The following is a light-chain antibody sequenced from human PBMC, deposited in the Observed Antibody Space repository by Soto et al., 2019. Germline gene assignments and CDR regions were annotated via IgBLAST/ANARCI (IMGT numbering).Light chain of an antibody. Sequence: QSALTQPPSASGSPGQSVTISCTGTSSDVGGYNYVSWYQQHPGKAPKLMISEVSKRPSGVPDRFSGSKSFNTASLNVSGLQAEDEADYYCSSFDGNNNLVFGGGTKVTVL. CDR3: SSFDGNNNLV. J-gene: IGLJ2*01. V-gene: IGLV2-8*01. CDR1: SSDVGGYNY. CDR2: EVS.